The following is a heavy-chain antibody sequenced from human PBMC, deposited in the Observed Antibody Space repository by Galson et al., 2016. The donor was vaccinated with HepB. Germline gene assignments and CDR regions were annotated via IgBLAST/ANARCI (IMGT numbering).Heavy chain of an antibody. CDR1: GFTSNDKA. J-gene: IGHJ4*02. V-gene: IGHV3-9*02. D-gene: IGHD1-26*01. CDR3: ITDILPGGLDY. Sequence: SLRLSCAASGFTSNDKAMHWVRQVPGKGLEWVSGIYWRGNAEDYADSVRGRFTISRDNARNTLYLQMNSLRVEDTGLYHCITDILPGGLDYWGQGAQVTVS. CDR2: IYWRGNAE.